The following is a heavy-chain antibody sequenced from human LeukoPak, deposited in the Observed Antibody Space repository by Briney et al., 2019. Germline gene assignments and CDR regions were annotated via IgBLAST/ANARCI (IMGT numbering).Heavy chain of an antibody. V-gene: IGHV4-31*03. CDR1: GGSISSGGYY. CDR3: ARSYYDFRSGYYTTSYNWFDP. D-gene: IGHD3-3*01. CDR2: IYYSGST. Sequence: SQTLSLTCTVSGGSISSGGYYWSWIRQHPGKGLEWIGYIYYSGSTYYNPSLKSRVTISVDTSKNQFSLKLSSVTAADTAVYYCARSYYDFRSGYYTTSYNWFDPWGQGTLVTVSS. J-gene: IGHJ5*02.